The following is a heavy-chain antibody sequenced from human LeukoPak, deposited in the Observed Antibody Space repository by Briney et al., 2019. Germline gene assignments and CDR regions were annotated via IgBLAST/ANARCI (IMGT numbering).Heavy chain of an antibody. CDR1: GFTLNRNA. CDR2: ISNSGNTI. J-gene: IGHJ4*02. V-gene: IGHV3-48*04. Sequence: GGSLRLSCAASGFTLNRNAISWVRQAPGKGLEWVSFISNSGNTIYYADSVKGRFTISRDNANNSLFLQMNSLRAEDTAVYYCARLEKTGYCSSTICYMSDYWGQGTLVTVSS. D-gene: IGHD2-2*02. CDR3: ARLEKTGYCSSTICYMSDY.